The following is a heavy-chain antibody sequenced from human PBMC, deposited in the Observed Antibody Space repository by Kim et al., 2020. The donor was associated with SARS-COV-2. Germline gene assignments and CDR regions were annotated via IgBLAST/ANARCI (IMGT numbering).Heavy chain of an antibody. CDR1: GGSISSGGYY. D-gene: IGHD6-13*01. V-gene: IGHV4-31*03. J-gene: IGHJ4*02. CDR2: IYYSGST. Sequence: SETLSLTCTVSGGSISSGGYYWSWIRQHPGKGLEWIGYIYYSGSTYYNPSLKSRVTISVDTSKNQFSLKLSSVTAADTAVYYCARGGYSSSWYSVDYWGQGTLVTVSS. CDR3: ARGGYSSSWYSVDY.